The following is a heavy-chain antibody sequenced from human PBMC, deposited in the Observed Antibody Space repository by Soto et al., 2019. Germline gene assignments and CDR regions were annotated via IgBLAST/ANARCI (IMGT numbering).Heavy chain of an antibody. D-gene: IGHD2-15*01. CDR3: AREGGGWSAAAFDY. J-gene: IGHJ4*02. CDR1: DYTFTNYD. Sequence: QVQLVQSGAEVKTPGASVKVSCKASDYTFTNYDISWVRQAPGQGLEWMGWISPYSDATNYAEKFQGRVTMTTDTSTSTAYMELSSLESDDTAVYYWAREGGGWSAAAFDYWGQGTLVTVFS. V-gene: IGHV1-18*04. CDR2: ISPYSDAT.